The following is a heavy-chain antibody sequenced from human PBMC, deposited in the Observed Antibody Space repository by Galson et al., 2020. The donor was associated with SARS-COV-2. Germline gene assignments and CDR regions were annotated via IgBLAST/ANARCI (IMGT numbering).Heavy chain of an antibody. CDR1: GESFNGHY. Sequence: SEPLSPTCAVYGESFNGHYWSWIRQPPGKGLEWIREINPTGSIHYRPSPKSRITISADTSKNQFSLKLTSVTAADTAVYFCARGQRQVNMVLMMVSSGGVYFDSWGQGTLVTVSS. D-gene: IGHD2-8*01. CDR3: ARGQRQVNMVLMMVSSGGVYFDS. CDR2: INPTGSI. V-gene: IGHV4-34*01. J-gene: IGHJ4*02.